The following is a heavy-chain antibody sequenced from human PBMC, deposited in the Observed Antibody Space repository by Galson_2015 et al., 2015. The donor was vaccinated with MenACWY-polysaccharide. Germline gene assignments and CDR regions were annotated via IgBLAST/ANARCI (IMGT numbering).Heavy chain of an antibody. CDR1: GFTFSSYA. V-gene: IGHV3-23*01. D-gene: IGHD3-22*01. CDR3: AKGGTMIVVAAEEG. Sequence: SLRLSCAASGFTFSSYAMSWVRQAPGKGLEWVSAISGSGGSTYYADSVKGRFTISRDNSKNTLYLQMNSLRAEDTAVYYCAKGGTMIVVAAEEGWGQGTLVTVSS. J-gene: IGHJ4*02. CDR2: ISGSGGST.